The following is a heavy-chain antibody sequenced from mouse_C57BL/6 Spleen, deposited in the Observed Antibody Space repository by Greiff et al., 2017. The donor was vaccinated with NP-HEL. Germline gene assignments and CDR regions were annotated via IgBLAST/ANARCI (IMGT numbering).Heavy chain of an antibody. Sequence: VQLQQSGAELVKPGASVKLSCPASGFNINDYYMHWVKQRTEQGLEWIGRIAPEDGDTKYAPQFQGKATIPADTSSNTAYLQLSSLTSEDTAVYYCARATTVVGYWGQGTTLTVSS. CDR2: IAPEDGDT. CDR1: GFNINDYY. D-gene: IGHD1-1*01. J-gene: IGHJ2*01. CDR3: ARATTVVGY. V-gene: IGHV14-2*01.